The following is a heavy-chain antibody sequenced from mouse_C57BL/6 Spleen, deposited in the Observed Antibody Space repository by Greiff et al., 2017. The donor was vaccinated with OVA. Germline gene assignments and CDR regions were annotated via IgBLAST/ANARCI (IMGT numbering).Heavy chain of an antibody. D-gene: IGHD1-1*01. CDR1: GYAFSSSW. CDR2: LYPGDGAT. V-gene: IGHV1-82*01. J-gene: IGHJ2*01. CDR3: ARDDYGSSDGY. Sequence: QVQLKESGPELVKPGASVKISCKASGYAFSSSWMNWVKQRPGQGLEWIGLLYPGDGATTYNGKFKGKATLTADKSSSTAYMQLISLTSVNSAVYFCARDDYGSSDGYWGQGTTLTVSS.